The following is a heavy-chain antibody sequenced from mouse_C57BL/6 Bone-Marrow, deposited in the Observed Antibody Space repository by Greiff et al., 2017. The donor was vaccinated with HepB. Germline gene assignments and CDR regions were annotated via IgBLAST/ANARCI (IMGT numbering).Heavy chain of an antibody. D-gene: IGHD3-2*02. Sequence: QVQLQQPGAELVKPGASVKMSCKASGYTFTSYWITWVKQRPGQGLEWIGDIYPGSGSTNYNEKFKSKATLTVDTSSSTAYMQLSSLTSEDSAVDYCARGGQLRLPFAYWGQGTLVTVSA. J-gene: IGHJ3*01. CDR1: GYTFTSYW. V-gene: IGHV1-55*01. CDR2: IYPGSGST. CDR3: ARGGQLRLPFAY.